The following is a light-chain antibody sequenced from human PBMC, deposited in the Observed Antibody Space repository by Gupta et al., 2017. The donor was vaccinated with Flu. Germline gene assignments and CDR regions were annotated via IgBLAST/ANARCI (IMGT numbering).Light chain of an antibody. J-gene: IGKJ2*01. Sequence: GDRVTITGRASQSIRDWLAWYQQKPGKAPKLLIYMASTLESGVPSRFSGSGYGTEFTLTISSLQPDDFATYYCQQYDTYLATFGQGTKLEIK. CDR2: MAS. V-gene: IGKV1-5*03. CDR1: QSIRDW. CDR3: QQYDTYLAT.